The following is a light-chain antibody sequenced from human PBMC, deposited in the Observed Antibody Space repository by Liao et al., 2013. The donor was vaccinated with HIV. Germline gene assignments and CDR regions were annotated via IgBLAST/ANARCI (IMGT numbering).Light chain of an antibody. J-gene: IGLJ2*01. CDR3: QASDSGTVI. CDR2: QDT. Sequence: SDELTQPSSVSVSPGQTASITCSGDELGYKYASWYQQRPGQSPILVIYQDTKRPSGIPERFSGSTSGNTATLTISGTQAMDEADYYCQASDSGTVIFGGGTKLTVL. CDR1: ELGYKY. V-gene: IGLV3-1*01.